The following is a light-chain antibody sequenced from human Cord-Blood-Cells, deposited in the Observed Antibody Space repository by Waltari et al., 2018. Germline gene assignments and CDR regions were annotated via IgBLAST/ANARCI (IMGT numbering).Light chain of an antibody. V-gene: IGKV3-20*01. CDR3: QQYGSSSTWT. CDR1: QSVSSSY. CDR2: GAS. Sequence: EIVLTQSPGTLSLSPGERATLSCRAIQSVSSSYLAWYQQKPGQAPRLLIYGASSRATGILDRFSGSGSGTDFTLTISRLEPEDFAVYYCQQYGSSSTWTFGQGTKVEIK. J-gene: IGKJ1*01.